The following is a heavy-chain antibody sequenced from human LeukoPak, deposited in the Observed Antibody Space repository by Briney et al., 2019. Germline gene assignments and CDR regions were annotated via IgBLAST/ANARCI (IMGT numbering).Heavy chain of an antibody. Sequence: GGSLRLSCVFSGFTFSNYCMKWVRQAPGKGLEWVASINEDGSGKYSMDSVKDRVTISRDNAKNSLDLQINSLTVEDTAIYYCVRDDGDVWGKGTTVTASS. J-gene: IGHJ6*04. CDR3: VRDDGDV. V-gene: IGHV3-7*01. CDR1: GFTFSNYC. CDR2: INEDGSGK.